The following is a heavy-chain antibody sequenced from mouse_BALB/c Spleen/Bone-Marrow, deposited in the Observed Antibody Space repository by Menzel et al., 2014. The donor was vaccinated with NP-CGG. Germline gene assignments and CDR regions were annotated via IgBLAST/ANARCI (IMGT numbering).Heavy chain of an antibody. CDR2: ISTFSGNT. CDR3: ARGDYRYDETMDY. D-gene: IGHD2-14*01. V-gene: IGHV1S137*01. J-gene: IGHJ4*01. Sequence: SGPELVRPGVSVKISCKGSGYTFTDYAMHWVKRSHAKSLEWIGLISTFSGNTNYNQKFKGKATKTVDKSSSTAYMELARLTSEDSAIYYCARGDYRYDETMDYWGQGTSVTVSS. CDR1: GYTFTDYA.